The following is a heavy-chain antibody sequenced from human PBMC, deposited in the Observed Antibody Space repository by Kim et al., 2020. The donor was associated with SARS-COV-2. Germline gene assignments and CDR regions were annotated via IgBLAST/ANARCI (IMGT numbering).Heavy chain of an antibody. V-gene: IGHV4-34*01. Sequence: SETLSLTCAVYGGSFSGYYWSWIRQPPGKGLEWIGEINHSGSTNYNPSLKSRDTISVDTSKNQFSLKLSSVTAADTAVYYCARRPRRGYSDYDNWFDPWGQGTLVTVSS. J-gene: IGHJ5*02. D-gene: IGHD5-12*01. CDR2: INHSGST. CDR1: GGSFSGYY. CDR3: ARRPRRGYSDYDNWFDP.